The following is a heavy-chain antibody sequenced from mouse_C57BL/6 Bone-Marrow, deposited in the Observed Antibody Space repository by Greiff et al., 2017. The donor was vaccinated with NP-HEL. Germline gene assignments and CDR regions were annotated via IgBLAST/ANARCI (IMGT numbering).Heavy chain of an antibody. Sequence: EVKLQESGGGLVKPGGSLKLSCAASGFTFSDYGMHWVRQAPEKGLEWVAYISSGSSTIYYADTVKGRFTISRDNAKNTLFLQMTSLRSEDTAMYYCARPRLLRYLAWFAYWGQGTLVTVSA. D-gene: IGHD1-1*01. CDR3: ARPRLLRYLAWFAY. V-gene: IGHV5-17*01. CDR1: GFTFSDYG. CDR2: ISSGSSTI. J-gene: IGHJ3*01.